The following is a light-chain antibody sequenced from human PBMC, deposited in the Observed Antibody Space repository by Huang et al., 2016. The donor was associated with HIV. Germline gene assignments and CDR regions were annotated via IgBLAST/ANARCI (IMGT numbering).Light chain of an antibody. V-gene: IGKV1-39*01. CDR1: QNINTY. CDR2: SAS. J-gene: IGKJ5*01. CDR3: QQSYSALSS. Sequence: IQMTQSPTSLSASIGDRVSIACRASQNINTYLNWYQQKPGKAPKLVISSASTLHSGVPSRFSGSGSGTDFTLTIRGLQLDEFATYYCQQSYSALSSFGPGTRL.